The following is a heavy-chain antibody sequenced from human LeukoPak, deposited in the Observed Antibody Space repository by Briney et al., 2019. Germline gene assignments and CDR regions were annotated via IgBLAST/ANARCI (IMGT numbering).Heavy chain of an antibody. V-gene: IGHV3-49*04. J-gene: IGHJ4*02. CDR2: IRSKAYGGTT. CDR1: GFTFSSFE. Sequence: PGGSLRLSCAASGFTFSSFEMNWVRQAPGKGLEWVGFIRSKAYGGTTEYAASVKGRFTISRDDSKSIAYLQMNSLKTEDTAVYYCTRDPLVRRWDYYDSSGYYYFDYWGQGTLVTVSS. D-gene: IGHD3-22*01. CDR3: TRDPLVRRWDYYDSSGYYYFDY.